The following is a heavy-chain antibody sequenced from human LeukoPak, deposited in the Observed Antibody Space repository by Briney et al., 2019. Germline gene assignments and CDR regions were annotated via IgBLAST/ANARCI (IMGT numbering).Heavy chain of an antibody. CDR3: AGAHIVVVPAANLQQD. J-gene: IGHJ4*02. D-gene: IGHD2-2*01. V-gene: IGHV3-11*04. CDR1: GFTFSDYY. Sequence: GGSLRLSCAASGFTFSDYYMSWIRQAPGKGLEWVSYISSSGSTIYYADSVKGRFTISRDNAKNSLYLQMNSLRAEDTAVYYCAGAHIVVVPAANLQQDWGQGTLVTVSS. CDR2: ISSSGSTI.